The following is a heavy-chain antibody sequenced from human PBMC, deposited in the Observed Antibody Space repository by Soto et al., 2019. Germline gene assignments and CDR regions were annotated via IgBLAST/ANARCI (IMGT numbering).Heavy chain of an antibody. CDR3: ARGRQCLARDWFDP. V-gene: IGHV4-34*01. Sequence: QVQLQQWGAGLLKPSETLSLTCAVYGGSFSGYYWIWIRQPPGKGLEWIGEINHSGSTNYNPSLKSRVTISVDTSKNQFSLKLSSVTAADTAVYYCARGRQCLARDWFDPWGQGTLVTVSS. D-gene: IGHD6-19*01. J-gene: IGHJ5*02. CDR1: GGSFSGYY. CDR2: INHSGST.